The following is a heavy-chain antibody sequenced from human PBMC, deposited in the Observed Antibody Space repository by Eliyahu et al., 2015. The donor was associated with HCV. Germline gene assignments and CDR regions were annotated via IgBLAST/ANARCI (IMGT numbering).Heavy chain of an antibody. J-gene: IGHJ4*02. CDR3: AREQSYYDILTAYYPYYLDY. D-gene: IGHD3-9*01. V-gene: IGHV3-21*01. Sequence: EVQLVESGGGLVNPGGSLRLSCAASXFTFSRYTMNWVRQAPGKGLEWVSSISSSSSYIYYADSVKGRLTISRDNAKNSLYLQMNSLRAEDTAVYYCAREQSYYDILTAYYPYYLDYWGQGTLVTVSS. CDR1: XFTFSRYT. CDR2: ISSSSSYI.